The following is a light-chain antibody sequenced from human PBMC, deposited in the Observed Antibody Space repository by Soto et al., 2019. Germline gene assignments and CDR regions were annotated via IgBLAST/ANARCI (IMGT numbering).Light chain of an antibody. Sequence: QSALTQPPSASGSEGQSVTISCTGTSSDVGAYNYVSWYQQHPGKAPKLMIYEVSKRPSGVPDRFSGSKSGYTASLTVSGLQAEDEADYYCSSHAGNNNYVFGTGTKVTVL. V-gene: IGLV2-8*01. CDR3: SSHAGNNNYV. CDR2: EVS. CDR1: SSDVGAYNY. J-gene: IGLJ1*01.